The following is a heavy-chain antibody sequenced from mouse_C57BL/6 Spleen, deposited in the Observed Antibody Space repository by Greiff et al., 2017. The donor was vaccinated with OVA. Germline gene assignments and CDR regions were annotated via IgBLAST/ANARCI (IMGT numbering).Heavy chain of an antibody. V-gene: IGHV5-17*01. CDR3: ARWHDYTYAMDY. D-gene: IGHD2-4*01. CDR2: ISSGSSTI. J-gene: IGHJ4*01. Sequence: DVMLVESGGGLVKPGGSLKLSCAASGFTFSDYGMHWVRQAPEKGLEWVAYISSGSSTIYYADTVKGRFTISRDNAKNTLFLQMTSLRSEDTAMYYCARWHDYTYAMDYWGQGTSVTVSS. CDR1: GFTFSDYG.